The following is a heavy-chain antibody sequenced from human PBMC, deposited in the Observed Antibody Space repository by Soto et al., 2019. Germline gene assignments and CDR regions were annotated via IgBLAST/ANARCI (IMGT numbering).Heavy chain of an antibody. V-gene: IGHV5-51*01. Sequence: GESLKISCKGSGYSFTSYWIAWVRQMPGEGLEWMGIIYPGDSDTRYSPSFQGQVTISADKSINSVYLQWSSLKASDTATYYCASLFFFFFFWSGYYNVHHYYVIDVWGQGTTVTVSS. D-gene: IGHD3-3*01. CDR2: IYPGDSDT. CDR1: GYSFTSYW. CDR3: ASLFFFFFFWSGYYNVHHYYVIDV. J-gene: IGHJ6*02.